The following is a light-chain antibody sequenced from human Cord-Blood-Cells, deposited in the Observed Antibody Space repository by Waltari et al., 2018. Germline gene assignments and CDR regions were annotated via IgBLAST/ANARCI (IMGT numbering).Light chain of an antibody. J-gene: IGKJ1*01. V-gene: IGKV1-39*01. Sequence: DIQMTQSPSSLSASVGDRVTITCRASQSISSYLNWXQQKPGKAPKLLIYAASSLQSGVRSRFXGSGSGXDFXLTISSLQPEDFATYXCQXXXXTPRTXGXXTKXXXK. CDR1: QSISSY. CDR2: AAS. CDR3: QXXXXTPRT.